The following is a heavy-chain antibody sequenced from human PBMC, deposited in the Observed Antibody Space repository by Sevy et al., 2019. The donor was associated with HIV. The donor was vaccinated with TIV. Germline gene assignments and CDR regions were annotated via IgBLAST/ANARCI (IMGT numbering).Heavy chain of an antibody. D-gene: IGHD2-15*01. CDR1: GFTLTNEF. Sequence: GGSLRLSCAVSGFTLTNEFFSWVRQAPGKGLEWVAVVYSGGATYYADSVKGRFTNSRDKYKNTLYLQMKSLRAGDSAVYYCARVEYCRGGTCFSGFYYAMEVWGQGNTVTVSS. J-gene: IGHJ6*02. CDR3: ARVEYCRGGTCFSGFYYAMEV. CDR2: VYSGGAT. V-gene: IGHV3-53*01.